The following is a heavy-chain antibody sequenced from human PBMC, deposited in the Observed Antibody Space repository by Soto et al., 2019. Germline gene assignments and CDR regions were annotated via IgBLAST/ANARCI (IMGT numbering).Heavy chain of an antibody. CDR3: ARGKPSGYRFGPRNFFYYGLAV. J-gene: IGHJ6*02. V-gene: IGHV4-34*01. CDR2: VHPSGST. Sequence: PETLSHTYAVFSASPGHHYWAWIRQSPDKGLEWIGEVHPSGSTDYNPSLKSRLTLSLDTSKNQFYPKVASVTAADTAVYFCARGKPSGYRFGPRNFFYYGLAVWGPGSTVTVSS. D-gene: IGHD5-18*01. CDR1: SASPGHHY.